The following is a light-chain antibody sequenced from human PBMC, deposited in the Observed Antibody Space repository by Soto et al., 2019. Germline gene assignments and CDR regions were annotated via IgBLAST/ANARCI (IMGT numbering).Light chain of an antibody. CDR1: PSVSSSY. CDR3: QQYGSSPWT. CDR2: GAS. Sequence: EIVLTQSPGTLSLSPGERATLSCRASPSVSSSYLAWYQQKPGQAPRLLIYGASSRATGIPDRFSGSVSGTDFALTISRLEPEDLAVYYCQQYGSSPWTFGQGTNVEIK. V-gene: IGKV3-20*01. J-gene: IGKJ1*01.